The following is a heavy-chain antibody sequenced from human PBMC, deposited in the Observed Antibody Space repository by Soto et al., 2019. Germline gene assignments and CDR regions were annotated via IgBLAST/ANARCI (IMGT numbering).Heavy chain of an antibody. CDR2: IHHSGRT. CDR1: GGSISSGGYY. J-gene: IGHJ4*02. CDR3: AMTPRF. V-gene: IGHV4-31*03. Sequence: QVQLQEMGPGLVMPSQTLSLTCTISGGSISSGGYYWSWIRQHPGKGLEWIGYIHHSGRTFYNPSLMRRVSMLVESSKNQFSLKLSSVTAADTAVYYCAMTPRFWGQGTLVTVSS. D-gene: IGHD2-15*01.